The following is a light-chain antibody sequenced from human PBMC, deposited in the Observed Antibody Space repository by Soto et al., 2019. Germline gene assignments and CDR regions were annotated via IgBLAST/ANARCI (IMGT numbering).Light chain of an antibody. CDR2: DVT. CDR1: SSDVGGYNY. Sequence: QSALTQPASVSGSPGQSITISCTGTSSDVGGYNYVSWYQHYPGKAPNLIIYDVTDRPSGVSSRFSSSKSGNTASLTISGLQAEDEADYFCSSYTSTTTPVVFGGGTKLTVL. CDR3: SSYTSTTTPVV. J-gene: IGLJ2*01. V-gene: IGLV2-14*03.